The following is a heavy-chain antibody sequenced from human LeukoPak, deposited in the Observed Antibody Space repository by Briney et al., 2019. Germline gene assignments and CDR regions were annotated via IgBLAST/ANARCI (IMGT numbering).Heavy chain of an antibody. CDR3: ARGFHFYASGTYSGAFDY. D-gene: IGHD3-10*01. V-gene: IGHV3-53*01. Sequence: GGSLRLSCAASGLTFNSYWMHWVRQAPGKGLQWVSVIHGNGGTDYAGSVRGRFTISRDNSKNTLHLQMDNLRAEDTAVYYCARGFHFYASGTYSGAFDYWGQGTLVTVSS. CDR2: IHGNGGT. J-gene: IGHJ4*02. CDR1: GLTFNSYW.